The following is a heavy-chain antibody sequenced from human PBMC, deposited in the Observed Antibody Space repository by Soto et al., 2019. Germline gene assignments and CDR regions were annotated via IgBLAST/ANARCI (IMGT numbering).Heavy chain of an antibody. CDR2: ISHGGST. J-gene: IGHJ4*02. CDR3: ARGYESSRSYIPLLDY. D-gene: IGHD3-22*01. V-gene: IGHV4-34*01. Sequence: QVQLQQWGAGLLKPSETLSLRCVVNSGSFSGYYWTWIRQTPGKGLEWFGEISHGGSTNYTPSLMSRVTMAADTSKKQFSLRLSSVTAAATALYFCARGYESSRSYIPLLDYWGQGTLVTVSS. CDR1: SGSFSGYY.